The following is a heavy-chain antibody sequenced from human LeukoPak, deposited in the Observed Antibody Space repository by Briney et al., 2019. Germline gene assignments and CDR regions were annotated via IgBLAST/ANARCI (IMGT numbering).Heavy chain of an antibody. J-gene: IGHJ3*02. CDR3: ATLTGGDDAFDI. CDR2: IYYSGST. Sequence: SETLSLTCTVSGGSISSSSYYWGWIRQPPGKVLEWIGSIYYSGSTYYNPSLKSRVTISVDASKNRFSLKLSSVTAADTAVYYCATLTGGDDAFDIWGQGTMVTVSS. V-gene: IGHV4-39*07. CDR1: GGSISSSSYY. D-gene: IGHD4-23*01.